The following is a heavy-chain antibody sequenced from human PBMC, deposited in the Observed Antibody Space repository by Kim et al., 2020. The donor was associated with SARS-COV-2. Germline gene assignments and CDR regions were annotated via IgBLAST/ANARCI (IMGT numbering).Heavy chain of an antibody. CDR1: GGSFSGYY. CDR2: INHSGST. D-gene: IGHD1-26*01. J-gene: IGHJ4*02. V-gene: IGHV4-34*01. CDR3: ARGRGSF. Sequence: SETLSLTCAVYGGSFSGYYWSWIRQPPGKGLEWIGEINHSGSTNYNPSLKSRVTISVDTSKNQFSLKLSSVTAADTAVYYCARGRGSFWGQGTLGTVSS.